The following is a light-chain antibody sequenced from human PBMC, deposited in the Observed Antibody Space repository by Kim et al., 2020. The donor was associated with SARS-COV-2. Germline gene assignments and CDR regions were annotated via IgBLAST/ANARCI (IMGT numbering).Light chain of an antibody. J-gene: IGLJ3*02. CDR2: SNN. V-gene: IGLV1-44*01. Sequence: GQRVTSPCSGSSSNIGSNTVNWYQQLPGTAPQLLIYSNNQRPSGVPDRFSGSKSGTSASLAISGLQSEDEADYYCAAWDDSLNGWVFGGGTQLTVL. CDR1: SSNIGSNT. CDR3: AAWDDSLNGWV.